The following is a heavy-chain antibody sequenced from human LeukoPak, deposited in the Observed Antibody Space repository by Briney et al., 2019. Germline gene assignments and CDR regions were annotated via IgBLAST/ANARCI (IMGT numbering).Heavy chain of an antibody. Sequence: SETLSLTCAVYGGSFSGYYWSWIRQPPGKGLEWIGEINHSGSTNYTPSLKSRVTISVDASKNQFSLRLSSVTAADTAVYYCARVGAVAGLDYWGQGTLVTVSS. D-gene: IGHD6-19*01. CDR3: ARVGAVAGLDY. CDR2: INHSGST. V-gene: IGHV4-34*01. J-gene: IGHJ4*02. CDR1: GGSFSGYY.